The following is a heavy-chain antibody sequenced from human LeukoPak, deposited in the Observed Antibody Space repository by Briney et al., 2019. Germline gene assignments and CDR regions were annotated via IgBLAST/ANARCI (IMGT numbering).Heavy chain of an antibody. Sequence: ASVKVSCKASGGTFSSYAISWVRQAPGQGLEWMGRIIPILGIANYAQKFQGRVTITADKSTSTAYMELSSLRSEDTAVYYCARERGNIVANSGFDYWGQGTLVTVSS. CDR3: ARERGNIVANSGFDY. V-gene: IGHV1-69*04. J-gene: IGHJ4*02. CDR2: IIPILGIA. CDR1: GGTFSSYA. D-gene: IGHD5-12*01.